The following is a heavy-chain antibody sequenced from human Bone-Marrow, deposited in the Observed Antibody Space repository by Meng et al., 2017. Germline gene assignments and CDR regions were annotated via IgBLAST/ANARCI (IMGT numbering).Heavy chain of an antibody. CDR1: GYSFTSYW. CDR3: AREAENAFDI. CDR2: INPNSGGT. V-gene: IGHV1-2*06. Sequence: GESLKISCKGSGYSFTSYWIGWVRQMPGKGLEWMGRINPNSGGTNYAQKFQGRVTMTRDTPISTAYMELSRLRSDDTAVYYCAREAENAFDIWGQGTMVTVSS. J-gene: IGHJ3*02.